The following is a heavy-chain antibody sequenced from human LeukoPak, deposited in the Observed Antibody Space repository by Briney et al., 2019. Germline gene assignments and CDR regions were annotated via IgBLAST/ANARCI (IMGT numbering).Heavy chain of an antibody. Sequence: SQTLSLTCAISGDSVSSNSAAWNWIRQSPSRGLEWLERTYYRSKWYNDYAVSVKSRITINPDTSKNQFSLQLNSVTPEDTAVYYCARDRYYKDSYYYYMDVWGKGTTVTVSS. CDR1: GDSVSSNSAA. CDR2: TYYRSKWYN. J-gene: IGHJ6*03. D-gene: IGHD3-10*01. V-gene: IGHV6-1*01. CDR3: ARDRYYKDSYYYYMDV.